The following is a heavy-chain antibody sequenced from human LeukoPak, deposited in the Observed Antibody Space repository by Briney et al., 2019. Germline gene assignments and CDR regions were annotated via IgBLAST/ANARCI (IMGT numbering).Heavy chain of an antibody. CDR3: ARDLGVGAAPYLDY. CDR2: IIPIFGTA. D-gene: IGHD1-26*01. J-gene: IGHJ4*02. V-gene: IGHV1-69*05. CDR1: GGTFSSYA. Sequence: SVKVSCKASGGTFSSYAISWVRQAPGQGLEWMGRIIPIFGTANYAQKFQGRITITTDESTSTAYMELSSLRSEDTAVYYCARDLGVGAAPYLDYWGQGTLVTVSS.